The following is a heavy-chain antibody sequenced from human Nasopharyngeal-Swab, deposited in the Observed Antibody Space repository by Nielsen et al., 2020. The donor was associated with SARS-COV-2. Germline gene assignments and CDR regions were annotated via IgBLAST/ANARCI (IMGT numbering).Heavy chain of an antibody. J-gene: IGHJ4*02. CDR2: INHSGST. D-gene: IGHD3-10*01. Sequence: SETLSLTCTVSGGSISSGGYYWSWIRQPPGKGLEWIGEINHSGSTNYNPSLKSRVTISVDTSKNQFSLKLSSVTAADTAVYYCARGSFSYYGSGSYYTRFDYWGQGTLVTVSS. CDR3: ARGSFSYYGSGSYYTRFDY. V-gene: IGHV4-39*07. CDR1: GGSISSGGYY.